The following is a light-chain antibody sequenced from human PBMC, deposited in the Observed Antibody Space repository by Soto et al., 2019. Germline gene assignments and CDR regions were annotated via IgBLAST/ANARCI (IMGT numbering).Light chain of an antibody. J-gene: IGKJ1*01. CDR1: QLIRSD. CDR2: SAS. CDR3: LQDYNYPQT. V-gene: IGKV1-6*01. Sequence: IQMTQSPSSLSASVGERVTITCRASQLIRSDLGWYQQKPGEVPRLLIYSASTLQSGVPSRFSGSASGTDFTLTISSLQPEDSATYYCLQDYNYPQTFGHGTKVDIK.